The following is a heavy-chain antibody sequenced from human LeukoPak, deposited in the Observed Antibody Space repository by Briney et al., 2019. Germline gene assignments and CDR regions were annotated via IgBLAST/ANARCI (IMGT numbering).Heavy chain of an antibody. CDR3: AGPWPRYYYGSGSYQAFDI. CDR2: IYYSGST. CDR1: GGSISSYY. D-gene: IGHD3-10*01. J-gene: IGHJ3*02. Sequence: SETLSLTCTVSGGSISSYYWSWIRQPPGKGLEWIGYIYYSGSTNYNPSLKSRVTISVDTSKNQFSLKLSSVTAADTAVYYCAGPWPRYYYGSGSYQAFDIWGQGAMVTVSS. V-gene: IGHV4-59*01.